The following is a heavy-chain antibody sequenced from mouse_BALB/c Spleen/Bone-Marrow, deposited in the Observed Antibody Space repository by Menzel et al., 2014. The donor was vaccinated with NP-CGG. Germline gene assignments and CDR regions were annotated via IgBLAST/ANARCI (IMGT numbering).Heavy chain of an antibody. CDR1: GYSFTSYW. CDR2: IDPSDSET. J-gene: IGHJ3*01. D-gene: IGHD1-1*01. Sequence: VQLQQSGPQLVRPGASVKISCKASGYSFTSYWMHWVKQRPGQGLEWIGMIDPSDSETRLNQMFKDKATLTVDKSSSTAYMQLSSLTSEDSAVYYCASYGSSPAWFAYWGQGTLVTVSA. CDR3: ASYGSSPAWFAY. V-gene: IGHV1S127*01.